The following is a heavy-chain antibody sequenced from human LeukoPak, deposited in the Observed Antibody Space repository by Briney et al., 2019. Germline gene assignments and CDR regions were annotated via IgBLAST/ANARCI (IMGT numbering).Heavy chain of an antibody. J-gene: IGHJ4*02. V-gene: IGHV5-51*01. CDR2: VFPVDSDT. Sequence: GESPKISCKVSGYSLTNYWIAWVRQLPGKVLEWMGIVFPVDSDTRYSPSFQGQVTISADKSINTAYLQWSSLKASDTAIYYCARYDGGATADFWGQGTLVTVSS. CDR3: ARYDGGATADF. CDR1: GYSLTNYW. D-gene: IGHD1-26*01.